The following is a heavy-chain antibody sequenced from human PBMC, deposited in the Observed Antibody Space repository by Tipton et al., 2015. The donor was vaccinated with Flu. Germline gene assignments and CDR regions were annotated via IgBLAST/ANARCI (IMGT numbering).Heavy chain of an antibody. V-gene: IGHV4-38-2*01. J-gene: IGHJ4*02. CDR1: GYSIYSNSY. CDR2: VNHSGST. Sequence: GLVKPSETLSLNCAVSGYSIYSNSYWGWIRQPPGKGLEWIGIVNHSGSTFYNPSLKSRVTLSVDTSKNYFSLRLSSVTAADTAVYYCARLSYYDVDLKNFYFDYWGQGALVTVSS. D-gene: IGHD3-10*02. CDR3: ARLSYYDVDLKNFYFDY.